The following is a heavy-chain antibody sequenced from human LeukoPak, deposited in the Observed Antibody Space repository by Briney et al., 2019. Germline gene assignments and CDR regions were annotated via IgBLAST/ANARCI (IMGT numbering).Heavy chain of an antibody. CDR1: GFTFNRCW. CDR2: INPDGRDT. J-gene: IGHJ1*01. D-gene: IGHD2-21*02. Sequence: GGSLRLSCVASGFTFNRCWMNWVRQAPGKGLEWVAHINPDGRDTYYVDSVKGRFTISRDNAQNSMYLQMNSLRVEDTAVYYCTSWGDTTAEYFQRWGQGTLVTVSS. CDR3: TSWGDTTAEYFQR. V-gene: IGHV3-7*01.